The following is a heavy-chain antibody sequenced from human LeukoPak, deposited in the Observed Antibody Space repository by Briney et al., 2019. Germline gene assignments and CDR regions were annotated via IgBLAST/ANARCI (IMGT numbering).Heavy chain of an antibody. J-gene: IGHJ2*01. Sequence: ASVKVSCKASGYTFTSYDINWVRQATGQGLEWMGWMNPNSGNTGYAQKFQGRVTITRNTSISTAYMELSSLRSEDTAVYYCAKDSVYYYDGSGPRYFDLWGRGTLVTVSS. CDR1: GYTFTSYD. D-gene: IGHD3-22*01. CDR2: MNPNSGNT. V-gene: IGHV1-8*03. CDR3: AKDSVYYYDGSGPRYFDL.